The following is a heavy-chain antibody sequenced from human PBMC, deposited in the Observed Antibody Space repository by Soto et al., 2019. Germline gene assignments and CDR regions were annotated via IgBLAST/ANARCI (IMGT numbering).Heavy chain of an antibody. CDR1: GFIFSNFL. Sequence: EVQLVESGGGLVQPGESLRLSCAASGFIFSNFLMHWVRQGPGEGLVWLARIDSDGSRIRYADSVKGRFTISRDNXXXXXXXXXXXXXXXXXXXXXCVRDVQFQSFDYWGQGTLVTVSS. CDR2: IDSDGSRI. D-gene: IGHD4-4*01. J-gene: IGHJ4*02. CDR3: VRDVQFQSFDY. V-gene: IGHV3-74*01.